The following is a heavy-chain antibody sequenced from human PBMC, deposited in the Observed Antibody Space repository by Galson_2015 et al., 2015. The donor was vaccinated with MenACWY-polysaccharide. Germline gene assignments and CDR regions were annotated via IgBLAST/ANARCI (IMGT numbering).Heavy chain of an antibody. Sequence: LRLSCAASGFTFSSYTMNWVRQAPGKGLEWLSYMSSGSSTIYYADSVKGRFTISRDNAKNSLYLQINSLRAEDTAVYYCARGRLDYWGQGTLVTVSS. CDR3: ARGRLDY. CDR1: GFTFSSYT. V-gene: IGHV3-48*01. CDR2: MSSGSSTI. J-gene: IGHJ4*02.